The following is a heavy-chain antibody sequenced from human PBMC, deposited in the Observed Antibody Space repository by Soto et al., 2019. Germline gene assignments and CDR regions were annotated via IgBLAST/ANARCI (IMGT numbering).Heavy chain of an antibody. Sequence: PGGSLRLFCAASGFSFAGYALTWVRLAPGKGLEWVASISGGGGSTYYTDSVKGRSSISRDNSNRVVYLQMGSLTAGDTAVYYCAKTETFNGYYNAFDYWGQGTRVTVSS. CDR1: GFSFAGYA. J-gene: IGHJ4*02. V-gene: IGHV3-23*01. D-gene: IGHD3-9*01. CDR3: AKTETFNGYYNAFDY. CDR2: ISGGGGST.